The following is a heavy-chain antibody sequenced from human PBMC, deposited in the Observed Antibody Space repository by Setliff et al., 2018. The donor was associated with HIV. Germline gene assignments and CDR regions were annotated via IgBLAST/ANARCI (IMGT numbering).Heavy chain of an antibody. CDR1: GGSISSSSYF. D-gene: IGHD3-22*01. CDR2: MHYSGTT. Sequence: PSETLSLTCAVSGGSISSSSYFWGWIRQPPGKGLEWIGSMHYSGTTYYNLSLKSRATISVDTSKNQFSLNLRSVTAADTAVYYCARDITYFYDSSGSLGWFDPWGQGTLVTVSS. V-gene: IGHV4-39*07. J-gene: IGHJ5*02. CDR3: ARDITYFYDSSGSLGWFDP.